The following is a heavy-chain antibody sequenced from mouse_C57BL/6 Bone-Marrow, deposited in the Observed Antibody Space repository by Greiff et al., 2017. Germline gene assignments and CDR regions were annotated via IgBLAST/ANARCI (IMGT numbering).Heavy chain of an antibody. V-gene: IGHV1-53*01. CDR1: GYTFTSYW. CDR3: SRSLYSTYDRLYFDV. Sequence: VQLQQPGTELVKPGASVKMSCKASGYTFTSYWMHWVKQRPGQGLEWIGNINPSNGGTNYNEKFKSKATLTVDKSSSTAYMQLSSLTSEDSTIYYCSRSLYSTYDRLYFDVWGTGTTVTVSS. J-gene: IGHJ1*03. D-gene: IGHD2-5*01. CDR2: INPSNGGT.